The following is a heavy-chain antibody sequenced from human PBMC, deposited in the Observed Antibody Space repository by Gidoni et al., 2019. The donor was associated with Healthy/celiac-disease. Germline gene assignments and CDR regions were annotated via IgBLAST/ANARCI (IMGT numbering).Heavy chain of an antibody. J-gene: IGHJ5*02. D-gene: IGHD3-16*01. CDR2: SSGIGGST. CDR3: AKVGAYTFGGALPQNWFDP. V-gene: IGHV3-23*01. Sequence: EVQLLESGGGLVQPGGSLRLACAAPGFTVSSYAMSWVRQAPGKGLEWVSASSGIGGSTYYADSGKGRFTISRDNSKNTLYRQMNSLRAEDTAVYYCAKVGAYTFGGALPQNWFDPWGQGTLVTVSS. CDR1: GFTVSSYA.